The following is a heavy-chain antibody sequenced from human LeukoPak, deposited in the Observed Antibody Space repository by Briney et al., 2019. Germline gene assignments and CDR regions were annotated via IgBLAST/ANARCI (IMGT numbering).Heavy chain of an antibody. Sequence: GGSLRLSCAASGFTFSSYWMSWVRQAPGKGLEWVANIKKDGSEKYYVDSVKDRFTISRDNAKNSLYLQMDSLRAEDTAVYYCARGSATTDFDYWGQGSLVTVSS. J-gene: IGHJ4*02. CDR2: IKKDGSEK. CDR3: ARGSATTDFDY. CDR1: GFTFSSYW. V-gene: IGHV3-7*01. D-gene: IGHD3-10*01.